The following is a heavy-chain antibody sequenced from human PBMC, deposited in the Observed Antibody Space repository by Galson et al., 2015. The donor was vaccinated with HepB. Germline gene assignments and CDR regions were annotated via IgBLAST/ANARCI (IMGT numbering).Heavy chain of an antibody. D-gene: IGHD1-7*01. J-gene: IGHJ4*02. CDR3: AKDRVTGTTYPATYY. V-gene: IGHV3-23*01. CDR2: ISGSSGST. Sequence: SLRLSCAASGFTFSSYAMSWVRQAPGKGLEWVSAISGSSGSTYYADSVKGRFTISRDNSKNTLYLQMNSLRAEDTAVYYCAKDRVTGTTYPATYYWGQGTLVTVSS. CDR1: GFTFSSYA.